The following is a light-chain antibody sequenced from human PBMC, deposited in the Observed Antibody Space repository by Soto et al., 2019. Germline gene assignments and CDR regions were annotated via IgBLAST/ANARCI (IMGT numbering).Light chain of an antibody. Sequence: QSVLTQPPSVSGAPGQRVTISCTGSSSNIGAGYDVHGYQQLPGTAPKLLVYTNSNRPSGVPDRFSGSKSGTSASLAITGLQAEDEADYYCQSYDSSLSGFVFGTGTKLTVL. CDR3: QSYDSSLSGFV. J-gene: IGLJ1*01. V-gene: IGLV1-40*01. CDR2: TNS. CDR1: SSNIGAGYD.